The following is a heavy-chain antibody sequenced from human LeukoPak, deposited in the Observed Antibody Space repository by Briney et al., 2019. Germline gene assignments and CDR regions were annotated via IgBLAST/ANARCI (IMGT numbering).Heavy chain of an antibody. CDR2: IKSKTDGGTT. D-gene: IGHD6-19*01. Sequence: GGSLRLSCAASGFTFSNAWMSWVRQAPGKGLEWVGRIKSKTDGGTTDYAAPVKGRFTISRDDSKNTLYLQMNSLRAEDTAVYYCAREDPVYSSGWFYWGQGTLVTVSS. CDR1: GFTFSNAW. J-gene: IGHJ4*02. CDR3: AREDPVYSSGWFY. V-gene: IGHV3-15*01.